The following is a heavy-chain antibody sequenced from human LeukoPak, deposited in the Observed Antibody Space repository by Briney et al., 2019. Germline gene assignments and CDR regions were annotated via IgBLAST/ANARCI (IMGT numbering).Heavy chain of an antibody. CDR3: ARAMNIKVGATSFDY. Sequence: PGGSLRLSCAASGFTFSSYWMHWVRQAPGKGLVWVSRINSDGSSTSYADSAKGRFTISRDNAKNTLYLQMNSLRAEDTAVYYCARAMNIKVGATSFDYWGQGTLVTVSS. D-gene: IGHD1-26*01. CDR2: INSDGSST. V-gene: IGHV3-74*01. J-gene: IGHJ4*02. CDR1: GFTFSSYW.